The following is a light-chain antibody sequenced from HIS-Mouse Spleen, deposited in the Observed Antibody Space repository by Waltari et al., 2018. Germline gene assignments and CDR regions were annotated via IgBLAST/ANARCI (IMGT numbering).Light chain of an antibody. CDR2: GAS. Sequence: EIVLTQSPGTLSVSPGERATLSCRASQSVSSSYLAWYQQKPGQAPRPLSYGASSRATGIPDRFSGSGSGTDFTLTISRLEPEDFAVYYCQQYGSSPPWTFGQGTKVEIK. V-gene: IGKV3-20*01. J-gene: IGKJ1*01. CDR3: QQYGSSPPWT. CDR1: QSVSSSY.